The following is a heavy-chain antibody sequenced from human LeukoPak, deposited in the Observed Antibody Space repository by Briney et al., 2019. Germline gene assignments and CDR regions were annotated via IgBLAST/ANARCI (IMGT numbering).Heavy chain of an antibody. CDR3: ARDFCTSITCYDLPVY. J-gene: IGHJ4*02. CDR2: INSDGFRT. D-gene: IGHD2-2*01. V-gene: IGHV3-74*01. CDR1: GFTFSSYW. Sequence: GGSLRLSCAASGFTFSSYWMHWVRQVPGKGLVWVSRINSDGFRTNYADSVKGRFTISRDNAKNTLYLQMNSLRAEDTAVYYCARDFCTSITCYDLPVYWGQGIPVTVSS.